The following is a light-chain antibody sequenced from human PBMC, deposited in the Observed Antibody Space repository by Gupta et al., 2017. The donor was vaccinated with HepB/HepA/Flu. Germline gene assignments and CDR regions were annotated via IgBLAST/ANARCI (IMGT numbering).Light chain of an antibody. CDR1: SSNSGAGYD. V-gene: IGLV1-40*01. CDR2: GNS. CDR3: QSYDSSLSDVV. J-gene: IGLJ2*01. Sequence: HSVLPPPPPVSGAPGHRVTISCTGSSSNSGAGYDVHWYQQLPGTAPKLLIYGNSNRPSGVPDRFSGSKSGTSASLAITGLQAEDEADYYCQSYDSSLSDVVFGGGTKLTVL.